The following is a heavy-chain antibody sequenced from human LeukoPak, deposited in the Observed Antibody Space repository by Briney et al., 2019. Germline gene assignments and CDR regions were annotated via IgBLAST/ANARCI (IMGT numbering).Heavy chain of an antibody. D-gene: IGHD3-10*01. CDR2: ISGSGGST. V-gene: IGHV3-23*01. Sequence: PGGSLRLSCAASGFTFSSYAMSWVRQAPGKGLEWVSAISGSGGSTYYADSVKGWFTISRDNSKNTLYLQMNSLRAEDTAVYYCAKDPNYYGSGKLVYYGMDVWGQGTTVTVSS. CDR1: GFTFSSYA. CDR3: AKDPNYYGSGKLVYYGMDV. J-gene: IGHJ6*02.